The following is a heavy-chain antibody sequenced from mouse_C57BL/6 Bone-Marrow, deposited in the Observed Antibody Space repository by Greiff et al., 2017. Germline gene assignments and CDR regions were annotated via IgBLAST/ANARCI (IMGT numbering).Heavy chain of an antibody. Sequence: EVQLVESGAELVKPGASVKLSCTASGFNINDYYMHWVKQRTEQRLEWIGRIDPEDGDTRYTPKFKGKATLTADTASNTAYLQLRRLTSEDTAVYYCARWWLLPFWGQGTTVTVSS. CDR2: IDPEDGDT. J-gene: IGHJ2*01. CDR3: ARWWLLPF. V-gene: IGHV14-2*01. D-gene: IGHD2-3*01. CDR1: GFNINDYY.